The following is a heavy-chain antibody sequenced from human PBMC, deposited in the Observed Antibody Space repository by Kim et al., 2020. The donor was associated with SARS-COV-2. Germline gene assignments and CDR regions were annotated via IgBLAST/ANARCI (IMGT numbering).Heavy chain of an antibody. V-gene: IGHV4-31*03. CDR1: GGSISSGGYY. Sequence: SETLSLTCTVSGGSISSGGYYWSWIRQHPGKGLEWIGYIYYSGSTYYNPSLKSRVTISVDTSKNQFSLKLSSVTAADTAVYYCARDRVVRGVIIGNYFDYWGQGTLVTVS. CDR2: IYYSGST. J-gene: IGHJ4*02. D-gene: IGHD3-10*01. CDR3: ARDRVVRGVIIGNYFDY.